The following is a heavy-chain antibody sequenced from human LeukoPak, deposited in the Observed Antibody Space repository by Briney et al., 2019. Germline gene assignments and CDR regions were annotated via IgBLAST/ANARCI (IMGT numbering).Heavy chain of an antibody. CDR2: IYYTGST. CDR1: GGSISSSSYY. J-gene: IGHJ6*02. CDR3: ARDLRYDFWSGYPYGMDV. Sequence: PSETLSLTCTVSGGSISSSSYYWGWIRQPPGKGLEWIGTIYYTGSTYYNPSLKSRVTISVDTSKNQFSLKLSSVTAADTAVYYCARDLRYDFWSGYPYGMDVWGQGTTVTVSS. V-gene: IGHV4-39*07. D-gene: IGHD3-3*01.